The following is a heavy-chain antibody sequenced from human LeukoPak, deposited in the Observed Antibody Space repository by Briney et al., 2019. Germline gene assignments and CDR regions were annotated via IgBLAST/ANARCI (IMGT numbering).Heavy chain of an antibody. CDR2: INPNSGGT. CDR1: GYTFTGYY. V-gene: IGHV1-2*03. Sequence: LGWSVTVSCMASGYTFTGYYMHWVGQAPGQGRDWMGWINPNSGGTNYAQKFQGRVTMTRDTSISTAYMELNRLRSDDTAVYYCARDRDYGSGIFDYWGQGTLVTVSS. CDR3: ARDRDYGSGIFDY. J-gene: IGHJ4*02. D-gene: IGHD3-10*01.